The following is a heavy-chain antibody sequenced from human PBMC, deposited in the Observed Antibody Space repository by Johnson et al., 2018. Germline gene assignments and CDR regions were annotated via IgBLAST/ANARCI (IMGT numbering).Heavy chain of an antibody. V-gene: IGHV3-21*01. Sequence: VQLVQSGGGVVQPGRSLRLSCAASGFTFSSYGMHWVRQAPGKGLEWVSSISSSSSYIYYADSVKGRFTISRDNAKNSLYLQMNSLRAEDTAVYYCASPHTADAAFDIWGQGTMVTVSS. J-gene: IGHJ3*02. CDR1: GFTFSSYG. CDR2: ISSSSSYI. CDR3: ASPHTADAAFDI.